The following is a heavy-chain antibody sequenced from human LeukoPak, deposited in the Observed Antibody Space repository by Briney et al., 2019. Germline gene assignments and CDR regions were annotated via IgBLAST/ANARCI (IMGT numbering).Heavy chain of an antibody. CDR3: AKIPSPDYVWGSYRSGWFDT. J-gene: IGHJ5*02. CDR2: ISGSGCIT. CDR1: GSTFSSYA. Sequence: GGSLRLSCAASGSTFSSYAMSWVRQAPGKGLEWVSAISGSGCITYYADSVNGRFPISRDNSTNTLYLQMNSLRAEDTAVYYCAKIPSPDYVWGSYRSGWFDTWGQGTLVTVSS. D-gene: IGHD3-16*02. V-gene: IGHV3-23*01.